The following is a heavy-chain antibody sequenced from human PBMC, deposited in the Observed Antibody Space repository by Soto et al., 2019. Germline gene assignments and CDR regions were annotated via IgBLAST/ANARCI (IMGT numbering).Heavy chain of an antibody. D-gene: IGHD5-12*01. CDR3: ARDAIFIVATISEEIGMDV. CDR1: GFTFSSYG. Sequence: QVQLVESGGGVVQPGRSLRLSCAASGFTFSSYGMHWVRQAPGKGLEWVAVIWYDGSNKYYADSVKGRFTISRDNSKNTLYLQMNSLRAEDTAVYYCARDAIFIVATISEEIGMDVWGQGTTVTVSS. J-gene: IGHJ6*02. CDR2: IWYDGSNK. V-gene: IGHV3-33*01.